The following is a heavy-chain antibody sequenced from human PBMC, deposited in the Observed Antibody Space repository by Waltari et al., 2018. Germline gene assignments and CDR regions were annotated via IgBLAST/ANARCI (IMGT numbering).Heavy chain of an antibody. V-gene: IGHV3-21*03. J-gene: IGHJ4*02. CDR3: ARALTTPNDY. D-gene: IGHD4-17*01. CDR1: GFTIRDFG. CDR2: TTNGNSHL. Sequence: EVQLVESGGGLAKPGGSLRLSCAASGFTIRDFGMSWVRQAPGKGLEWVSSTTNGNSHLYYADSVRGRFTVSIDNAKNSLYLQMNNLRAEDTAVYYCARALTTPNDYWGQGTLVTVSS.